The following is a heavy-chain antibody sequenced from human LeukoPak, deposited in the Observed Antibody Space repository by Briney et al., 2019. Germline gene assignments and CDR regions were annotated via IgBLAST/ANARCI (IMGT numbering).Heavy chain of an antibody. V-gene: IGHV1-2*02. Sequence: RWASVKVSCKASGYTFTGYYMHWVRQAPGQGLEWMGWINPNSGGTNYAQKFQGRVTMTRDTSISTAYMELSRLRSDDTAVYYCARAPYYDFWSGYWAGYFDYWGQGTLVTVSS. CDR2: INPNSGGT. CDR3: ARAPYYDFWSGYWAGYFDY. J-gene: IGHJ4*02. CDR1: GYTFTGYY. D-gene: IGHD3-3*01.